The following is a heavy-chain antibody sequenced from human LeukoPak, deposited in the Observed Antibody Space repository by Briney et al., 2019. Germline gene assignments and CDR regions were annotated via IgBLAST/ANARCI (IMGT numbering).Heavy chain of an antibody. J-gene: IGHJ6*03. Sequence: PSETLSLTCTVSGGFIRSYYWSWIRQPPGKGLEFIGSIYYSGSTYYNPSLKSRVTISVDTSKNQFSLKLSSVTAADTAVYYCARDGRGLGFYYYYMDVWGKGTTVTVSS. CDR2: IYYSGST. CDR1: GGFIRSYY. CDR3: ARDGRGLGFYYYYMDV. V-gene: IGHV4-59*12.